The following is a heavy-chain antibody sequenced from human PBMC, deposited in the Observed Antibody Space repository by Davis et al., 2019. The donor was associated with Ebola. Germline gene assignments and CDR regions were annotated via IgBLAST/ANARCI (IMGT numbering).Heavy chain of an antibody. CDR1: GGSISSCSYY. V-gene: IGHV4-39*01. Sequence: SETLSLTCTVSGGSISSCSYYWGWHPPPPGKGPEWFGSSYYSGSTYYNPSLKSLVTISVDTSKDKFSLKLSSVTAAGTAVYYCPGGAYYYYNYGMDVWGQGTTVTVSS. J-gene: IGHJ6*02. CDR3: PGGAYYYYNYGMDV. CDR2: SYYSGST. D-gene: IGHD1-14*01.